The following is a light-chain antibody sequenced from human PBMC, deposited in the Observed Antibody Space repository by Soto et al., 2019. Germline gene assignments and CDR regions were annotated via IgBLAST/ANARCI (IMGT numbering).Light chain of an antibody. J-gene: IGKJ2*01. V-gene: IGKV3-15*01. CDR3: QQYNDWRYT. CDR2: GAS. Sequence: EIVMTQSPATLSVSPGERATLSCRASQRISSSLAWYQLKPGRAPRLLIYGASTRATGIPARFSGSGSGTEFTLTISSLQSEDFAVYYCQQYNDWRYTFGQGTKLEIK. CDR1: QRISSS.